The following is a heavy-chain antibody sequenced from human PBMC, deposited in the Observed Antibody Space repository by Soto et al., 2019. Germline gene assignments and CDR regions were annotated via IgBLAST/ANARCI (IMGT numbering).Heavy chain of an antibody. J-gene: IGHJ6*02. CDR3: ARDGGSSWYGYYYYGMDV. D-gene: IGHD6-13*01. Sequence: SETLSLTCTVSGGSISSYYWSWIRQPAGKGLEWIGRIYTSGSTNYNPSLNSRVTMSVDTSKNQFSLTLSSVTAADTAVYYCARDGGSSWYGYYYYGMDVWGQGTTVTVSS. CDR1: GGSISSYY. CDR2: IYTSGST. V-gene: IGHV4-4*07.